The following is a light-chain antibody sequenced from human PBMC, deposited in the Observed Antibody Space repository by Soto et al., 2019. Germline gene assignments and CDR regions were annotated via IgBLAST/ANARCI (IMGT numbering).Light chain of an antibody. J-gene: IGKJ1*01. Sequence: EIVLTQSPGTLSLSPGERATLSCRASQSGSSTYLAWYQQKPGQAPRLLIYDASRRATGIPDRFSGSGSGTDFTLTISRLEPEDFAVYYCQQYGNSPRTFGQGTKVGIK. CDR2: DAS. V-gene: IGKV3-20*01. CDR3: QQYGNSPRT. CDR1: QSGSSTY.